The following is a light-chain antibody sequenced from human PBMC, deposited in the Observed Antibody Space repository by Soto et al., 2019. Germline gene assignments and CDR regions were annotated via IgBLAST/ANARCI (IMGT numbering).Light chain of an antibody. CDR2: GAS. J-gene: IGKJ1*01. V-gene: IGKV3-20*01. CDR1: QRVSSSY. CDR3: QQYVSSPKT. Sequence: EIVLTQSPGTLSLSPGERATLSCRASQRVSSSYLAWYQQKPGQAPRLLIYGASSRATGIPDRFSGSGSVTDFSLTISRLEPEDAAVYYCQQYVSSPKTFGQGIKVEIK.